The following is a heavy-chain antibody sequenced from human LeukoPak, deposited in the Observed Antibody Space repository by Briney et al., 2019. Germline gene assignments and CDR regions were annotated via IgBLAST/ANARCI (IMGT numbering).Heavy chain of an antibody. Sequence: ASVKVSCTASGYTFTGYYMHWVRQAPGQGLEWMGWINPNSGGTNYAQKFQGRVTMTRDTSISTAYMELSRLRSDDTALYYCARWSSTSLPSDYWGQGTLVTVSS. D-gene: IGHD2-2*01. J-gene: IGHJ4*02. CDR1: GYTFTGYY. V-gene: IGHV1-2*02. CDR2: INPNSGGT. CDR3: ARWSSTSLPSDY.